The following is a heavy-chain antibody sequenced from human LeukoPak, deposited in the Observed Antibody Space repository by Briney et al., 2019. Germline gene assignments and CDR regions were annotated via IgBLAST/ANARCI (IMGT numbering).Heavy chain of an antibody. CDR3: ASSTVPAAIPYFDY. Sequence: SGTLSLTCTVSGGSISSGDYYWRWIRQPPGKGLEWIGYIYYSGSTYYNPSLKSRVTISVDTSKNQFSLELSSVTAADTAVYYCASSTVPAAIPYFDYWGQGTLVTVSS. D-gene: IGHD2-2*02. V-gene: IGHV4-30-4*08. CDR2: IYYSGST. J-gene: IGHJ4*02. CDR1: GGSISSGDYY.